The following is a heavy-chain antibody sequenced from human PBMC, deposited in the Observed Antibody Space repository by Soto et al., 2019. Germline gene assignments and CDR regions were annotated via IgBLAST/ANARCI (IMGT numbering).Heavy chain of an antibody. D-gene: IGHD6-6*01. CDR1: GYTFTSYG. CDR2: ISAYTGNT. Sequence: ASVKVSCKASGYTFTSYGITWVRQAPGQGLEWMGWISAYTGNTNYAQRLQGRATMTTDTSTTTAYMELRSLRSDDAAVYYCARDSELAPLLWFDPWGQGTLVTVSS. CDR3: ARDSELAPLLWFDP. J-gene: IGHJ5*02. V-gene: IGHV1-18*01.